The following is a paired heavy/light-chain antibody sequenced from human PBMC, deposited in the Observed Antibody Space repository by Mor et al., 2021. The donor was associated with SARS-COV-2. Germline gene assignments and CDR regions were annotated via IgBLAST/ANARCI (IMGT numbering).Heavy chain of an antibody. D-gene: IGHD1-26*01. CDR1: GFTFSRYW. CDR3: ARPRIVDTTTEAMDV. CDR2: IYPGDSKT. V-gene: IGHV5-51*01. J-gene: IGHJ6*02. Sequence: EVQLVQSGAEVKKSGESLKISCKGSGFTFSRYWIGWVRQMPGKGLEWMGIIYPGDSKTRYSPSFQGQVSISADKSINTAYLQWSSLKASDTAIYYCARPRIVDTTTEAMDVWGQGTTVIVSS.
Light chain of an antibody. CDR2: GNS. Sequence: QSVLTQPPSVSGAPGQKVTISCTGSSSNIGAGFDVHWYQQLPGIAPKVLIYGNSNRPSGVPDRFSGSKSGTSASLAITGLQAEDEADYYCQSFDRSLSGWVFGGGTKLTV. V-gene: IGLV1-40*01. CDR1: SSNIGAGFD. CDR3: QSFDRSLSGWV. J-gene: IGLJ3*02.